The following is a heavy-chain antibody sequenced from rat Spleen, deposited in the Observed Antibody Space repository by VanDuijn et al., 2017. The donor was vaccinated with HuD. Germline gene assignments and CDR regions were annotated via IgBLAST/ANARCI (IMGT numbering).Heavy chain of an antibody. CDR3: ATLSVVGFAY. D-gene: IGHD1-12*01. Sequence: EVQLVESDGGLVQPGRSLKLSCAASGFTFSDYYMAWVRQAPAKGLEWVTTISYDGFTTYYRDSVKGRFTISRDNAKGNIYLQMDSLRSEDTATYYCATLSVVGFAYWGQGTLVTVSS. J-gene: IGHJ3*01. CDR2: ISYDGFTT. V-gene: IGHV5-29*01. CDR1: GFTFSDYY.